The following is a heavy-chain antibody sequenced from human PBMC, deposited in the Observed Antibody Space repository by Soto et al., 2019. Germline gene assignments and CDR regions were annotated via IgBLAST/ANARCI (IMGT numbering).Heavy chain of an antibody. D-gene: IGHD5-12*01. Sequence: QVQLQQWGAGLLKPSETLSLTCAVYGGSFSGYYWSWIRQPPGKGLEWIGEINHSGSTNYNPSLKSRVTIAVDTSKNQCSLKLSSVTAADTAGYYCARRGWLHRDFDYWGQGTLGTVSS. CDR2: INHSGST. J-gene: IGHJ4*02. CDR1: GGSFSGYY. CDR3: ARRGWLHRDFDY. V-gene: IGHV4-34*01.